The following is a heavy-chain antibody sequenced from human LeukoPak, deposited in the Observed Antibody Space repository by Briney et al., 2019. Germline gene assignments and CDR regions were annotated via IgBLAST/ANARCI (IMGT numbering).Heavy chain of an antibody. D-gene: IGHD5-24*01. Sequence: SVKVSCKASGGTFSSYAISWVRQAPGQGLEWMGRIIPILGIANYAQKFQGRVTITADKSTSTAYMELSSLRSEDTAVYYCARDLMATIVGEFVNWFDPWGQGNLVTVSS. J-gene: IGHJ5*02. CDR1: GGTFSSYA. V-gene: IGHV1-69*04. CDR3: ARDLMATIVGEFVNWFDP. CDR2: IIPILGIA.